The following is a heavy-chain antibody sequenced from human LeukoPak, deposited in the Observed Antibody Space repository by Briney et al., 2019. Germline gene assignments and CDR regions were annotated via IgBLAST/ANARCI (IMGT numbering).Heavy chain of an antibody. V-gene: IGHV1-8*01. CDR3: ARTSDSGSYLDYYFDY. D-gene: IGHD1-26*01. CDR1: GYTFTSYD. Sequence: ASVKVSCKASGYTFTSYDINWVRQATGQGLEWMGWMNPNSDNTGYAQKFQGRVTMTRNTSISTAYMELSSLRSEDTAVYYCARTSDSGSYLDYYFDYWGQGTLVTVSS. J-gene: IGHJ4*02. CDR2: MNPNSDNT.